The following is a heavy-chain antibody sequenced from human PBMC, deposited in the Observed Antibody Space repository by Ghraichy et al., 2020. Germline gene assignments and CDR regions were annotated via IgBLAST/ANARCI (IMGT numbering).Heavy chain of an antibody. D-gene: IGHD6-19*01. CDR2: ISAYNGNT. Sequence: ASVKVSCKASGYTFTSYGISWVRQAPGQGLEWMGWISAYNGNTNYAQKLQGRVTMTTDTSTSTAYMELRSLRSDDTAVYYCARVGPSPVAGTSGYWGQGTLVTVSS. CDR1: GYTFTSYG. CDR3: ARVGPSPVAGTSGY. J-gene: IGHJ4*02. V-gene: IGHV1-18*04.